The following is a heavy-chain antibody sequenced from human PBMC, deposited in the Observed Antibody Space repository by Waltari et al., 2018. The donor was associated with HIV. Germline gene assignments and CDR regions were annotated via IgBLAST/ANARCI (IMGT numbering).Heavy chain of an antibody. CDR2: MYKIGSN. V-gene: IGHV4-61*02. CDR1: GGSISSGSYF. J-gene: IGHJ3*02. CDR3: ARERVTTFGVVIVYEGFDI. D-gene: IGHD3-3*01. Sequence: QVQLQESGPGLVKPSQTLSLTCRVSGGSISSGSYFWSWIRQPAGTGLEWNGRMYKIGSNNYNPSLKSRVTISGDTSKNQLALKLRSVTAADTAVYYCARERVTTFGVVIVYEGFDIWGQGTKVIVSS.